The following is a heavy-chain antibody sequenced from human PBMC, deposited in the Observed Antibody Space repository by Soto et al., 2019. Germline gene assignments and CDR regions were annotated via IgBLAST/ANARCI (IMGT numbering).Heavy chain of an antibody. J-gene: IGHJ6*03. Sequence: TLSLTCTVSGGSISSGGYYWSWIRQHPGKGLEWIGYIYYSGSTYYNPSLKSRVTISVDTSKNQFSLKLSSVTAADTAVYYCARAFYDFWSGYYTVYYYYYMDVWGKGTTVTVSS. CDR3: ARAFYDFWSGYYTVYYYYYMDV. V-gene: IGHV4-31*03. D-gene: IGHD3-3*01. CDR2: IYYSGST. CDR1: GGSISSGGYY.